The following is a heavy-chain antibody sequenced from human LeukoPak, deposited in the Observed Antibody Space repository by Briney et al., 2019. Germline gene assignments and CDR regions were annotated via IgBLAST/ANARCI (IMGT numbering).Heavy chain of an antibody. Sequence: PSETLSLTCAVYGGSLSGYYWSWIRQPPGKGLEWIGEINHSGSTNYNPSLKSRVTISVDTSKNQFSLKLSSVTAADTAVYYCARVSPRRDDAFDIWGQGTMVTVSS. CDR3: ARVSPRRDDAFDI. CDR2: INHSGST. D-gene: IGHD6-6*01. J-gene: IGHJ3*02. V-gene: IGHV4-34*01. CDR1: GGSLSGYY.